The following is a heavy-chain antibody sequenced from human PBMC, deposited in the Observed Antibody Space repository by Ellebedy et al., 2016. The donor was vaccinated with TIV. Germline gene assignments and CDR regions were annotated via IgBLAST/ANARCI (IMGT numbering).Heavy chain of an antibody. J-gene: IGHJ4*02. CDR3: ARVRYSGSFSGFDY. D-gene: IGHD1-26*01. CDR1: GFTFSSYT. V-gene: IGHV3-48*02. Sequence: PGGSLRLSCAAPGFTFSSYTMNWVRQAPGKGLEWVSYISSSTSTIYYADSVKGRFTISRDNAKNSLYLQMNSMRDEDTAVYYCARVRYSGSFSGFDYWGQGTLVTVSS. CDR2: ISSSTSTI.